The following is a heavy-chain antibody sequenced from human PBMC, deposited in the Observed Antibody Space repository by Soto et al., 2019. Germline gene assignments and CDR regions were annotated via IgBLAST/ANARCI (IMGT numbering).Heavy chain of an antibody. Sequence: QVQLVQSGAEVKKPGSSVKFSCTAFGSSLRNSVISWVRQAPAQRLEWMGGVIHILGTANYAQKFQGSVTMTADEATSTAYMDLSSLSPDDTAVYYCARLGHPGHWGPGTLVIVSS. CDR3: ARLGHPGH. CDR1: GSSLRNSV. V-gene: IGHV1-69*01. CDR2: VIHILGTA. J-gene: IGHJ4*02.